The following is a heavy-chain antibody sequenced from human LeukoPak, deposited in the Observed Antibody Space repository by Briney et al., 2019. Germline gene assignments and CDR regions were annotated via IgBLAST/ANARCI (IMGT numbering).Heavy chain of an antibody. V-gene: IGHV3-11*01. CDR1: GFTFSDYS. D-gene: IGHD3-22*01. Sequence: GGSLTLTCAASGFTFSDYSMTCIRQAPGKGLEWISYISISGNSIDYAASVKGRFTISRDNAEKSLYLQMNSLRAEDTAVYFCARNSSAYISPYYYNYSGIWAEGTTVTVSS. CDR3: ARNSSAYISPYYYNYSGI. J-gene: IGHJ6*03. CDR2: ISISGNSI.